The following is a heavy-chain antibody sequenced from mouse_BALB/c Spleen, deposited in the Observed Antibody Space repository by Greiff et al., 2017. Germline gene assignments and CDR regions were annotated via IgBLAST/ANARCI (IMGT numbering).Heavy chain of an antibody. Sequence: VKLVESGPGLVQPSQSLSITCTVSGFSLTSYGVHWVRQSPGKGLEWLGVIWSGGSTDYNAAFISRLSISKDNSKSQVFFKMNSLQADDTAIYYCARYDYDGGDVAWFAYWGQGTLVTVSA. CDR2: IWSGGST. J-gene: IGHJ3*01. CDR1: GFSLTSYG. D-gene: IGHD2-4*01. CDR3: ARYDYDGGDVAWFAY. V-gene: IGHV2-4-1*01.